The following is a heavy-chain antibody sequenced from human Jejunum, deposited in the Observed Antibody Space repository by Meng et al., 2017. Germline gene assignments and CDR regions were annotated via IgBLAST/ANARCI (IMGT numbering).Heavy chain of an antibody. D-gene: IGHD6-19*01. V-gene: IGHV3-30*03. CDR2: VSHDGTKE. CDR3: ASRALAGLAGLEVVYFDY. CDR1: GFHFGSYA. J-gene: IGHJ4*02. Sequence: GESLKISCAAAGFHFGSYAMHWVRQAPGKGLEWVAVVSHDGTKEYYADSVKGRFSISRDNSKNTLFLQVNSLRVDDTAVYYCASRALAGLAGLEVVYFDYWGQGTLVTVSS.